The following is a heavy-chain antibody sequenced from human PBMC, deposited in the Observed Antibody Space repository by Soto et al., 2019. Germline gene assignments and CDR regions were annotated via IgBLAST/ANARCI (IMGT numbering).Heavy chain of an antibody. J-gene: IGHJ6*02. D-gene: IGHD5-18*01. V-gene: IGHV3-21*01. CDR1: GFTFSSYS. Sequence: GGSLRLSCAASGFTFSSYSMNWVRQAPGKGLEWVSSISSSSSYIYYADSVKGRFTISRDNAKNSLYLQMNSLRAEDTAVYYCARDSGYSYGRVGYGMDVWGQGTTVTVSS. CDR2: ISSSSSYI. CDR3: ARDSGYSYGRVGYGMDV.